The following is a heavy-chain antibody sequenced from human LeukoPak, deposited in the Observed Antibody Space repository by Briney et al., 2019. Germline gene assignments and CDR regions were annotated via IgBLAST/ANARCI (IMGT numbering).Heavy chain of an antibody. CDR3: ARERKTYYFDY. CDR2: IYSGGST. J-gene: IGHJ4*02. V-gene: IGHV3-53*01. Sequence: GGSLRLSCAASGFTVSSNYMGWVRQAPGRGLEWVSVIYSGGSTYYADSVKGRFTISRDNSKITLYLQMNSLRAEDTAVYYCARERKTYYFDYWGQGTLVTVSS. CDR1: GFTVSSNY.